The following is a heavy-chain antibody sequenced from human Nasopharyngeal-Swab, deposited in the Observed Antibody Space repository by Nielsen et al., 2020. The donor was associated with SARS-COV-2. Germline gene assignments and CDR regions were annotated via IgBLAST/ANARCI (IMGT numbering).Heavy chain of an antibody. Sequence: WIPQPPGKGLEWVSYMSRSGGTIYYADSVKGRFTISRDNAQDSLSLQMNSLRAEDTAVYYCARGITMIRGATRYYYGMDVWGQGTTVTVSS. D-gene: IGHD3-10*01. J-gene: IGHJ6*02. CDR3: ARGITMIRGATRYYYGMDV. CDR2: MSRSGGTI. V-gene: IGHV3-48*03.